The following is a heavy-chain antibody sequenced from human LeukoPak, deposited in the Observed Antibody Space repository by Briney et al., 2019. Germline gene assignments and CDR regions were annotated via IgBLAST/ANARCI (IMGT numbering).Heavy chain of an antibody. D-gene: IGHD7-27*01. CDR3: ANGWGNRYFDH. CDR1: GFTVSSNY. CDR2: ISGSGGST. Sequence: GGSLRLSCAASGFTVSSNYMSWVRQAPGKGLGWVSGISGSGGSTYYADSVKGRFTISRDNSKNTLYLQRNSLRAEDTAVYYCANGWGNRYFDHWGQGTLVTVSS. V-gene: IGHV3-23*01. J-gene: IGHJ4*02.